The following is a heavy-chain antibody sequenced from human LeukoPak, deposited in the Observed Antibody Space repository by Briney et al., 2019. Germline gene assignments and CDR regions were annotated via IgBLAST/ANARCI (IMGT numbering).Heavy chain of an antibody. Sequence: GGSLRLSCAASGFTVSSNYMSWVRQAPGKGLEWVSVIYSGGSTYYADSVKGRFTISRDNSKNTLYLQMNSLRAEDTAVYYCARDNQRSAGFDYWGQGTLVTVPS. D-gene: IGHD6-25*01. CDR3: ARDNQRSAGFDY. J-gene: IGHJ4*02. CDR1: GFTVSSNY. V-gene: IGHV3-66*02. CDR2: IYSGGST.